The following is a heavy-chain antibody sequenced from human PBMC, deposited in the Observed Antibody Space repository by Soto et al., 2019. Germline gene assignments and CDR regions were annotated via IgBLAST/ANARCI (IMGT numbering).Heavy chain of an antibody. J-gene: IGHJ5*02. CDR3: ARTGGLVPAAISWFDP. V-gene: IGHV3-30-3*01. CDR2: ISYDGSNK. D-gene: IGHD2-2*01. Sequence: QVQLVESGGGVVQPGRSLRLSCAASGFTFSSYAMHWVRQAPGKGLEWVAVISYDGSNKYYADSVKGRFTISRDNSKNTLYLQMNSLRAEDTAVYYCARTGGLVPAAISWFDPWGQGTLVTVSS. CDR1: GFTFSSYA.